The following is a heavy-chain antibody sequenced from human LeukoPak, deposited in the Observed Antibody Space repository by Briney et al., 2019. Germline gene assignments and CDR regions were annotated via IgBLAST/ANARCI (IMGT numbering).Heavy chain of an antibody. CDR2: IKQDGSEK. CDR3: ARDISLVGATSLFLDY. CDR1: GFTFSSYW. J-gene: IGHJ4*02. V-gene: IGHV3-7*01. D-gene: IGHD1-26*01. Sequence: GGALRLSCAASGFTFSSYWMSWVRQAPGKGVEGVANIKQDGSEKYYVDSVKGRFTISRDNAKNSPYLQMNSLRAEDTAVYYCARDISLVGATSLFLDYWGQGTLVTVSS.